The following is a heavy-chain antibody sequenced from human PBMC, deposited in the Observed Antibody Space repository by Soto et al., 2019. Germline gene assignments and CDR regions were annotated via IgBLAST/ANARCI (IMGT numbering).Heavy chain of an antibody. V-gene: IGHV4-4*02. Sequence: QVQLQESGPGLVKPSETLSLTCAVSGDSISSSNWWSWVRQSPGKGLEWIGEIYRSGSTNYNPSLMSRVTISLDKSKNQFSLRLRSVTAADTAVYYCARDQIFGVVRTHYYYAMDVWGQGTTVTVSS. CDR3: ARDQIFGVVRTHYYYAMDV. J-gene: IGHJ6*02. CDR1: GDSISSSNW. CDR2: IYRSGST. D-gene: IGHD3-3*01.